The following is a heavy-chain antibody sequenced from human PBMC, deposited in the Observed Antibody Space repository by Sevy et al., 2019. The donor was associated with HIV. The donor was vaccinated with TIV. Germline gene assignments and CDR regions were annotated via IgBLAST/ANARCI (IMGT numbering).Heavy chain of an antibody. J-gene: IGHJ6*03. V-gene: IGHV4-59*08. Sequence: SETLSLTCSVSGGSIVTYYWTWFRQFPGKGLEYIGYVYRGGSTNYNPSLKGRATTSLDTSKKQFSLTLRSVTAADTAVYYCARLTSSFYYYMDVWGKGTTVTVSS. D-gene: IGHD6-6*01. CDR3: ARLTSSFYYYMDV. CDR2: VYRGGST. CDR1: GGSIVTYY.